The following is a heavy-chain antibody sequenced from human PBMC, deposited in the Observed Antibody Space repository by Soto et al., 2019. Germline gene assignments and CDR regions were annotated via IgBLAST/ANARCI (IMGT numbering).Heavy chain of an antibody. V-gene: IGHV4-39*01. CDR1: GGSISNSDYF. J-gene: IGHJ4*02. CDR3: ASQLESTTYFDY. Sequence: LQLQESGPGLVKPSETLSLTCTVSGGSISNSDYFWAWMRQPPGRGLEWVGTISHTGSPRYNPSLKSRVTISVDTTTKRFSLRLPSVAAADPAVFYCASQLESTTYFDYWGRGTLVTVSS. D-gene: IGHD1-1*01. CDR2: ISHTGSP.